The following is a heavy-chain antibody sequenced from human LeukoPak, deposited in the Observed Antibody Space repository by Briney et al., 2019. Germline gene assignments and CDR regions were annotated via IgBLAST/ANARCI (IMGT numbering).Heavy chain of an antibody. J-gene: IGHJ4*02. CDR3: AYSSSWRKFDY. V-gene: IGHV3-66*01. CDR1: GFTVSSND. Sequence: GGYMRLSCAASGFTVSSNDMSWVRPAPGKGLEWVSVIYSGGSTYYADSVKGRFTISRDNSKNTLYLQMNSLRAEDTAVYYCAYSSSWRKFDYWGQGTLVTVSS. CDR2: IYSGGST. D-gene: IGHD6-13*01.